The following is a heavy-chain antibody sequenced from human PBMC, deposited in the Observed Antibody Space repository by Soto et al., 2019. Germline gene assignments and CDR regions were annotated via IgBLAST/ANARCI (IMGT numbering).Heavy chain of an antibody. V-gene: IGHV1-2*04. D-gene: IGHD4-17*01. CDR2: INPNSGGT. Sequence: VASVKVSCKASGYTFTGYYMHWVRQAPGQGLEWMGWINPNSGGTNYAQKFQGWVTMTRDTSISTAYMELSRLRSDDTAVYYCARLGSDDYGEYFDYWGQGTLVTGSS. CDR3: ARLGSDDYGEYFDY. CDR1: GYTFTGYY. J-gene: IGHJ4*02.